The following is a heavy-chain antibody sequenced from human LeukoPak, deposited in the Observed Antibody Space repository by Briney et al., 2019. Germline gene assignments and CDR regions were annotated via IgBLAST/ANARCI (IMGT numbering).Heavy chain of an antibody. D-gene: IGHD2/OR15-2a*01. Sequence: GGSLRLSCAASGFTFSNYGMHWVRQTPGKGLEWVTVIAHDGSVQYHTDSVKGRFTISRDDSKNTLYLQMNSLRAEDTAIYYCVKEKVPISMPAWYFDLWGRGTLVTVSS. CDR3: VKEKVPISMPAWYFDL. CDR1: GFTFSNYG. CDR2: IAHDGSVQ. J-gene: IGHJ2*01. V-gene: IGHV3-30*18.